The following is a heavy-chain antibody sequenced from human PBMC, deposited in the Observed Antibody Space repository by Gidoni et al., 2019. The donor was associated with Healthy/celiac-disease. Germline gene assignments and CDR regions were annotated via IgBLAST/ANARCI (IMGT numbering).Heavy chain of an antibody. D-gene: IGHD6-19*01. CDR2: IIPIFGTA. J-gene: IGHJ6*03. Sequence: LEWMGGIIPIFGTANYAQKFQGRVTITADESTSTAYMELSSLRSEDTAVYYCARMPPPPYSSGGLDDGAYYMDVWGKGTTVTVSS. CDR3: ARMPPPPYSSGGLDDGAYYMDV. V-gene: IGHV1-69*01.